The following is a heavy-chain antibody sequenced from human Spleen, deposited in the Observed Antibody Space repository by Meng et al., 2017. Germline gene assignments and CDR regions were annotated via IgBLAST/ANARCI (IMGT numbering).Heavy chain of an antibody. V-gene: IGHV4-59*11. J-gene: IGHJ4*02. CDR2: IYYSGST. D-gene: IGHD2-21*02. CDR1: GGSIRSHY. CDR3: ARGPSHGGSYSDY. Sequence: QVQLQESGPGLGKPSETLSRSCTGSGGSIRSHYWSWIRQPPGKGLEWIGYIYYSGSTHYNPSLKSRLTISVDASKNQFSLNLRSVTAADTAVYYCARGPSHGGSYSDYWGQGTLVTVSS.